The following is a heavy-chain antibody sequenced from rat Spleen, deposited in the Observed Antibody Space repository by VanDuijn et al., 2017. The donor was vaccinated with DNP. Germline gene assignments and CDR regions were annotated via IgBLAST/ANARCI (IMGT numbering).Heavy chain of an antibody. D-gene: IGHD1-6*01. J-gene: IGHJ2*01. CDR3: ARDTTVDY. CDR1: GFNFNDYW. Sequence: EVKLVESGGGLVQPGRSLKLSCAASGFNFNDYWMGWVRQAPTKGLEWVASISSDGGDTYYRDSVKGRFTISRDNAKNTLYLQMNSLRSEDTATYYCARDTTVDYWGQGVMVTVSS. V-gene: IGHV5-20*01. CDR2: ISSDGGDT.